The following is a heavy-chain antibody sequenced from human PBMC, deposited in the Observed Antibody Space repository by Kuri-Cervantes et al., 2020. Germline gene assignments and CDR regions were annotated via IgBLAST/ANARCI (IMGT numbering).Heavy chain of an antibody. V-gene: IGHV3-7*01. CDR2: IKQDGSEK. J-gene: IGHJ3*02. CDR3: ARVEGKSDAFDI. Sequence: GGSLRLSCAVSGFTVSGDYMTWVRQAPGKGLEWVANIKQDGSEKYYVDSVKGRFTISRDNAKNSLYLQVNSLRAEDTAVYYCARVEGKSDAFDIWGQGTMVTVSS. CDR1: GFTVSGDY. D-gene: IGHD5-24*01.